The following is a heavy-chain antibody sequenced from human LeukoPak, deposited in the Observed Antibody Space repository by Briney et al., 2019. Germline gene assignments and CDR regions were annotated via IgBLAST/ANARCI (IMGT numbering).Heavy chain of an antibody. D-gene: IGHD6-19*01. CDR1: GFTFSSYA. V-gene: IGHV3-23*01. J-gene: IGHJ4*02. CDR3: ATQEPNIAVAGQNFDY. CDR2: ISGSGGGT. Sequence: GGSLSLSCAASGFTFSSYAMCWGRQAPGQGLELVSAISGSGGGTYYDDSVKGRFTIYRDKSKNTLYLQMNSLRAGDTAVYYCATQEPNIAVAGQNFDYWGQGTLVTVSS.